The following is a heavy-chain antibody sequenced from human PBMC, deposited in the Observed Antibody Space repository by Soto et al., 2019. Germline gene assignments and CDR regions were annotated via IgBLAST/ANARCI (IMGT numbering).Heavy chain of an antibody. CDR3: ARALPQISLKMNYYGSGRHYYYGMDV. CDR1: GGSISSGDYY. J-gene: IGHJ6*02. D-gene: IGHD3-10*01. V-gene: IGHV4-30-4*01. CDR2: IYYSGST. Sequence: SETLSLTCTVSGGSISSGDYYWSWIRQPPGKGLEWIGYIYYSGSTNYNPSLKSRVTISVDTSKNQFSLKLSSVTAADTAVYYCARALPQISLKMNYYGSGRHYYYGMDVWGQGTTVTVSS.